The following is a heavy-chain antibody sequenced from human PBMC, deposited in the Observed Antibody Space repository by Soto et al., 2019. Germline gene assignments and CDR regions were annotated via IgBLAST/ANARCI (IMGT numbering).Heavy chain of an antibody. CDR2: ISSSGSTI. V-gene: IGHV3-48*03. Sequence: GGSLRLSCAASGFTFSSYEMNWVRQAPGKGLEWVSYISSSGSTIYYADSVKGRFTISRDNAKNSLYLQMNSLRAEDTAVYYCARDTDYYYYGMDVWGQGTTVTVSS. CDR1: GFTFSSYE. J-gene: IGHJ6*02. CDR3: ARDTDYYYYGMDV. D-gene: IGHD4-17*01.